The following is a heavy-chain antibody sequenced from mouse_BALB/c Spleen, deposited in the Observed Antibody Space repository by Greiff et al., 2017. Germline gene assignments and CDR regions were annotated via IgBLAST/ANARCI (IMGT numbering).Heavy chain of an antibody. V-gene: IGHV2-5-1*01. J-gene: IGHJ4*01. CDR3: AKMGYYGHAMDY. CDR2: IWRGGST. Sequence: QVQLQQSGPSLVQPSQSLSITCTVSGFSLTSYGVHWVRQSPGKGLEWLGVIWRGGSTDYNAAFMSRLSITKDNSKSQVFFKMNSLQADDTAIYYCAKMGYYGHAMDYWGQGTSVTVSS. D-gene: IGHD1-2*01. CDR1: GFSLTSYG.